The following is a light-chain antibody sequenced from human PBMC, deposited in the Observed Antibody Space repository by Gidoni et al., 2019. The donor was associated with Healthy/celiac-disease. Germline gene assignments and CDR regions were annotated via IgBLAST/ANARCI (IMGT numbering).Light chain of an antibody. CDR2: GAS. V-gene: IGKV3-20*01. CDR1: QRVSSSY. J-gene: IGKJ2*01. CDR3: QQYGSSPPYT. Sequence: ELVFPQSPGTLSLSPGERATLSCRASQRVSSSYLAWYQQKPGQAPRLLIYGASSRATGIPDRFSGSGSGTDFTRTISRLEAEDFAVYYCQQYGSSPPYTFGQGTKLEIK.